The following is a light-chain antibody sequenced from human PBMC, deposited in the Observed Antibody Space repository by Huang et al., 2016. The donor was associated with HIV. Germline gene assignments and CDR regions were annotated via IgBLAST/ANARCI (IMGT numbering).Light chain of an antibody. CDR1: QSVSSY. V-gene: IGKV3-11*01. Sequence: EIVLTQSPATLSLSPGDRATLSCRASQSVSSYFAWYQQKPGQAPRLLIYATSYRATGVPARFSGSGSGTDFTLTISSLEPEDFANYYCQQRISWPPSYTFGQGTKVEI. J-gene: IGKJ2*01. CDR2: ATS. CDR3: QQRISWPPSYT.